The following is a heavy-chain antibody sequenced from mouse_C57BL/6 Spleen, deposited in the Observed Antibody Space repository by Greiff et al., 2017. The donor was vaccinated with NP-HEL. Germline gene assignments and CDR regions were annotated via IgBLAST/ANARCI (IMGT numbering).Heavy chain of an antibody. D-gene: IGHD1-1*01. Sequence: EVQLQQSGPELVKPGASVKMSCKASGYTFTDYNMHWVKQSHGKSLEWIGYINPNNGGTSYNQKFKGKATLTVNKSSSTAYMELRSLASEDSAVYYCASSAYYYGSSEAMDYWGQGTSVTVSS. CDR1: GYTFTDYN. V-gene: IGHV1-22*01. J-gene: IGHJ4*01. CDR2: INPNNGGT. CDR3: ASSAYYYGSSEAMDY.